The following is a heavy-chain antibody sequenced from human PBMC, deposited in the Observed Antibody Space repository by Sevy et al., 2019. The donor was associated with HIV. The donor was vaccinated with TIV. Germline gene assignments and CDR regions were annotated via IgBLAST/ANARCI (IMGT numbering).Heavy chain of an antibody. D-gene: IGHD1-1*01. Sequence: GGSLRLSCAASGFTFSSYAMHWVRQAPGKGLEWVAVISYDGSNKYYADSVKGRFTISRDNSKNTLYLQMNSLRAEETAVYYCAREGTAGKASDAFDVWGQGTMVTVSS. CDR2: ISYDGSNK. J-gene: IGHJ3*01. V-gene: IGHV3-30-3*01. CDR3: AREGTAGKASDAFDV. CDR1: GFTFSSYA.